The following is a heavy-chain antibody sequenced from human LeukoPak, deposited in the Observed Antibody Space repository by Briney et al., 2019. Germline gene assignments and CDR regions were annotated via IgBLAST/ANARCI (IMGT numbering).Heavy chain of an antibody. V-gene: IGHV1-46*01. CDR2: IHPTDGST. D-gene: IGHD5-12*01. CDR3: ARARGGEATAFDY. CDR1: GYTFSTYY. J-gene: IGHJ4*02. Sequence: ASVKVSCKTSGYTFSTYYMHWVRQAPRQGLEWLGIIHPTDGSTSYTQKFQGRVTITTDESTSTAYMELSSLRSEDTAVYYCARARGGEATAFDYWGQGTLVTVSS.